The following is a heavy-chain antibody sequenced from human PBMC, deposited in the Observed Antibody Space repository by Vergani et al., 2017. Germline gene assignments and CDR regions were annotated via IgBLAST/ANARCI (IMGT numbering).Heavy chain of an antibody. D-gene: IGHD2-2*02. V-gene: IGHV3-48*01. CDR2: ITSSSTI. Sequence: EVQLVESGGGLVQPGGSLRLSCAASGFTFSSYSMNWVRQAPGKGLEWVSYITSSSTIYYADSVKGRFTISRDNAKNSLYLQTNSLRAEDTAVYYCARDFRGVVVPAAILFDYWGQGTLVTVSS. CDR1: GFTFSSYS. J-gene: IGHJ4*02. CDR3: ARDFRGVVVPAAILFDY.